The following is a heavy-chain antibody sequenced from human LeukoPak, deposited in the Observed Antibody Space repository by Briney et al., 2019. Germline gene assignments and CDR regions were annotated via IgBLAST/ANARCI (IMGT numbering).Heavy chain of an antibody. D-gene: IGHD3-16*01. J-gene: IGHJ4*02. CDR2: MNPNSGNT. Sequence: EWMGWMNPNSGNTGYAQKFQGRVTMTRNTSISTAYMEQSSLRSEDTAVYYCAREGDRAYWGQGTLVTVSS. V-gene: IGHV1-8*01. CDR3: AREGDRAY.